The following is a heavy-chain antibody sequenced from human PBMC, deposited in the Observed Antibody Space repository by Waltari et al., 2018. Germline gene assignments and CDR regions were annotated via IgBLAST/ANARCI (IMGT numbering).Heavy chain of an antibody. Sequence: QVQLVESGGGVVQPGGSLRLSCAASGFTFSSYGMHWVRQAPGKGLEWVAFKRYDGRNKYYAESVKGRFTIARDNSKNTLYLQMNSRRAEDTAVYYCAKGAVASYFDLWGRGTLVTVSS. J-gene: IGHJ2*01. CDR1: GFTFSSYG. D-gene: IGHD6-19*01. CDR2: KRYDGRNK. V-gene: IGHV3-30*02. CDR3: AKGAVASYFDL.